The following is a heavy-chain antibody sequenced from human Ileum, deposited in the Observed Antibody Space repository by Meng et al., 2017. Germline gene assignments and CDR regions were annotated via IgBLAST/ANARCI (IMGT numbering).Heavy chain of an antibody. CDR2: IRYDGSRT. Sequence: EVQLVESGGGLVQPGWSLRLSCAASGFTFSSYWIHWVRQVPGKGLVWVSRIRYDGSRTGYADSVKGRFTISRDNAKNTVYLQMNSLRAEDTAIYYCAKDFSSSPGDYWGQGTLVTVSS. CDR3: AKDFSSSPGDY. J-gene: IGHJ4*02. V-gene: IGHV3-74*01. D-gene: IGHD2/OR15-2a*01. CDR1: GFTFSSYW.